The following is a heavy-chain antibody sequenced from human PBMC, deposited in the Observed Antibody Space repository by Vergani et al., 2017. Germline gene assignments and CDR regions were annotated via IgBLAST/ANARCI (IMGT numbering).Heavy chain of an antibody. CDR1: GYTLTSYA. J-gene: IGHJ5*02. CDR3: ARDFRDIVVVPAAPFDP. D-gene: IGHD2-2*01. Sequence: QVQLVQSGAEVKKPGASVKVSCKASGYTLTSYAMHWVRQAPGQRLEWMGWINAGNGNTKYSQKFQGRVTMTTDTSTSTAYMELRSLRSDDTAVYYCARDFRDIVVVPAAPFDPWGQGTLVTVSS. V-gene: IGHV1-3*01. CDR2: INAGNGNT.